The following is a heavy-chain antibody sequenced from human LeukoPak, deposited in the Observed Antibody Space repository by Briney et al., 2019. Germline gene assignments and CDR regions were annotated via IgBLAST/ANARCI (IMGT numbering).Heavy chain of an antibody. CDR3: ARAAAGSYGMDV. J-gene: IGHJ6*04. V-gene: IGHV3-30*03. Sequence: SGGSLRLSCAASGFTFSSYGMHWVRQAPGKGLEWVAVISYDGSSKYYADSVKGRFTISRDNSKNTLYLQMNSLRAEDTAVYYCARAAAGSYGMDVWGKGTTVTVSS. CDR2: ISYDGSSK. D-gene: IGHD6-13*01. CDR1: GFTFSSYG.